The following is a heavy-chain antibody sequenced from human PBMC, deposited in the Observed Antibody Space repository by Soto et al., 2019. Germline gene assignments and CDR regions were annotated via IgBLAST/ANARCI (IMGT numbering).Heavy chain of an antibody. D-gene: IGHD3-9*01. V-gene: IGHV1-69*13. Sequence: SVKVSCKASGGTFSSYAISWVRQAPVQGLEWMGWIIPIFGTANYAQKFQGRVTITADESTSTAYMELSSLRSEDTAVYYCARDYYDILTGYYRPLRPFDIWGQGTMVTLSS. CDR3: ARDYYDILTGYYRPLRPFDI. J-gene: IGHJ3*02. CDR2: IIPIFGTA. CDR1: GGTFSSYA.